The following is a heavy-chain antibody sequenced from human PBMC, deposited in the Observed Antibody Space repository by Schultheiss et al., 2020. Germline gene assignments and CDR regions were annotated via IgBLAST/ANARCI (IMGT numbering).Heavy chain of an antibody. CDR2: ISSSSSTI. Sequence: GGSLRLSCAASGFTFSSYSMNWVRQAPGKGLEWVSSISSSSSTIYYADSVKGRFTISRDNAKNSLYLQMNSLRDEDTAVYYCARVFSDPVDYGDYSHMDVWGKGTTVTVSS. CDR1: GFTFSSYS. CDR3: ARVFSDPVDYGDYSHMDV. J-gene: IGHJ6*03. D-gene: IGHD4-17*01. V-gene: IGHV3-48*02.